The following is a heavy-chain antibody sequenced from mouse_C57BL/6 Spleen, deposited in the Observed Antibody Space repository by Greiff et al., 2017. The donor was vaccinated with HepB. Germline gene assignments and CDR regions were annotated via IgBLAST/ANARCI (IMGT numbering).Heavy chain of an antibody. D-gene: IGHD4-1*01. CDR3: ARIPGFDD. Sequence: VQLQQSGAELARPGASVKLSCKASGYTFTSYGISWVKQRTGQGLEWIGEIYPRSGNTYYNEKFKGKATLTADKSSSTAYMELRSLTSEDSAVYFCARIPGFDDWGQGTTLTVSS. CDR1: GYTFTSYG. J-gene: IGHJ2*01. V-gene: IGHV1-81*01. CDR2: IYPRSGNT.